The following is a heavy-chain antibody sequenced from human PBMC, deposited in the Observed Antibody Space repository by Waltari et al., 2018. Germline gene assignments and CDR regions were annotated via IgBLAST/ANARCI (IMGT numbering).Heavy chain of an antibody. D-gene: IGHD6-6*01. CDR1: GGSISSYY. V-gene: IGHV4-4*07. Sequence: QVQLQESGPGLVKPSETLSLTCTVSGGSISSYYWSWIRQPAGKGLGWIGVIYTSGSTNYNPALTSRVTMSVDTAKNQCSLKLSSVTAADTAVYYCARNLRSSSSGFYYYYGMDVWGQGTTVTVSS. J-gene: IGHJ6*02. CDR3: ARNLRSSSSGFYYYYGMDV. CDR2: IYTSGST.